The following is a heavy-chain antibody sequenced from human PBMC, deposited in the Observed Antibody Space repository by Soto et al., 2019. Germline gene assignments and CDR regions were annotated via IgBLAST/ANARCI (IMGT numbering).Heavy chain of an antibody. CDR2: IYSGGST. V-gene: IGHV3-53*01. D-gene: IGHD5-18*01. CDR1: GFTVSSNY. CDR3: AREVGPAPGYYGMDV. J-gene: IGHJ6*02. Sequence: EVQLVESGGGLIQPGGSLRLSCAASGFTVSSNYMSWVRQAPGKGLEWVSVIYSGGSTYYTDSVKGRFTISRDNSKNTLYLQMNSLRAEDTAVYYCAREVGPAPGYYGMDVWGQGTTVTVSS.